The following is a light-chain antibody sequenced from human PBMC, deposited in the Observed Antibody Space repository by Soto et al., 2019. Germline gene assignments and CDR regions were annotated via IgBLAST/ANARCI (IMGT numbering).Light chain of an antibody. J-gene: IGLJ1*01. V-gene: IGLV2-14*03. CDR1: SSDVGGYNY. CDR2: DVS. CDR3: SSYTSSISYV. Sequence: SVLTQPASVSGCPGQSITISCTGTSSDVGGYNYVSWYQSHPGEAPKLIIYDVSNRPSGVSDRFSGSKSGNTASLTISGLQAEDEADYYCSSYTSSISYVFGTGTKVTVL.